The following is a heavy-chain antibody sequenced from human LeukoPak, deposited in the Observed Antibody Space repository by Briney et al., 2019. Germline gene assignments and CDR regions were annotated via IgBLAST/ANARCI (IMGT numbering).Heavy chain of an antibody. CDR3: ARDRTKPGGSGTPTPPGNY. CDR2: ISAYNGNT. D-gene: IGHD3-10*01. V-gene: IGHV1-18*01. CDR1: GYTFTSYG. J-gene: IGHJ4*02. Sequence: GASVKVSCKASGYTFTSYGISWVRQAPGQGLEWMGWISAYNGNTNYAQKLQGRVTMTTDTSTNTAYMEQRSLRSADTAVYYCARDRTKPGGSGTPTPPGNYWGQGTLVTVSS.